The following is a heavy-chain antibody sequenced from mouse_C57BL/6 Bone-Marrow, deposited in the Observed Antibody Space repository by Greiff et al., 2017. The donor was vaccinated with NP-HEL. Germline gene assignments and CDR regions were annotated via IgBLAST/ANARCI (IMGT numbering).Heavy chain of an antibody. J-gene: IGHJ1*03. CDR2: IDPSDSYT. CDR3: ASTSYFSNYWYFDV. CDR1: GYTFTSYW. D-gene: IGHD2-5*01. Sequence: QVQLQQPGAELVMPGASAKLSCKASGYTFTSYWMHWVKQRPGQGLEWIGEIDPSDSYTNYNQKFTGKSTLTVDKSSSTAYVQLSNLTSEDSAVYFCASTSYFSNYWYFDVWGTGTTVTVSS. V-gene: IGHV1-69*01.